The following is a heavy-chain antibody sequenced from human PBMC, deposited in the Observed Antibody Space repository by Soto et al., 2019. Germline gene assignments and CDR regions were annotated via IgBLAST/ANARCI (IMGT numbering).Heavy chain of an antibody. V-gene: IGHV3-7*05. CDR3: ATLIYHYYDSSGPSDPDAFDI. J-gene: IGHJ3*02. Sequence: PGGSPRLSCAASGFTFSSYWMSWVRQAPGKGLEWVANIKQDGSEKYYVDSVKGRFTISRDNAKNSLYLQMNSLRAEDTAVYYCATLIYHYYDSSGPSDPDAFDIWGQGTMVTVSS. CDR2: IKQDGSEK. D-gene: IGHD3-22*01. CDR1: GFTFSSYW.